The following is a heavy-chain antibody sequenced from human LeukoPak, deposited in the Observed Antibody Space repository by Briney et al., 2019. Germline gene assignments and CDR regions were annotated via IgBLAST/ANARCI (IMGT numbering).Heavy chain of an antibody. V-gene: IGHV4-39*07. CDR2: IYYSGST. D-gene: IGHD3-9*01. J-gene: IGHJ4*02. CDR1: GGSISSSSYY. Sequence: PSETLSLTCTVSGGSISSSSYYWGWIRQPPGKGLEWIGSIYYSGSTYYNPSLKSRVTISVDTSKNQFSLKLSSVTAADTAVYYCARDGDILTGYYNFDYWGQGTLVTVSS. CDR3: ARDGDILTGYYNFDY.